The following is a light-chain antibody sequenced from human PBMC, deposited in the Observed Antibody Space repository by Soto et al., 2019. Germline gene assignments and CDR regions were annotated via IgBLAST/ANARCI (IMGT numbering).Light chain of an antibody. CDR2: EVS. CDR1: SSDVGGYNY. CDR3: SSYTRSFTVV. V-gene: IGLV2-14*01. Sequence: QSALTQPASVSGSPGQSITISCTGTSSDVGGYNYVSWYQQHPGKAPKLMIYEVSNRPSGVSNRFSGSKSGTTASLTISGLQAEDEADYYCSSYTRSFTVVFGGGTKLTVL. J-gene: IGLJ2*01.